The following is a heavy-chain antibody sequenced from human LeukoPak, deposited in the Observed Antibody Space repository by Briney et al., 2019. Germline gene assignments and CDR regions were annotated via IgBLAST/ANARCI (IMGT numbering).Heavy chain of an antibody. CDR1: GFTFSSYA. CDR2: ISGSGGRT. V-gene: IGHV3-23*01. D-gene: IGHD2-2*01. J-gene: IGHJ5*02. CDR3: AKGYCSSTSCPTGA. Sequence: PGGSLRLSCAASGFTFSSYALSWVRQAPGKGLKGVSAISGSGGRTYYADSAKGRFTISRDNSKNTLYLQMNSLRAEDTDVYYCAKGYCSSTSCPTGAWGQGTLVTVSS.